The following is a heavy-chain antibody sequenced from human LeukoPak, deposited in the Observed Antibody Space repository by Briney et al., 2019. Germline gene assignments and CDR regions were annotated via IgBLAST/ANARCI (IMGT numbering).Heavy chain of an antibody. J-gene: IGHJ5*02. V-gene: IGHV3-74*01. CDR3: ARDLHTAMVTGNWFDP. D-gene: IGHD5-18*01. CDR1: GFTFSSYW. Sequence: GGSLRLSCAASGFTFSSYWMHWVRQAPGKGLVWVSRINTDGSSTTYADSVKDRITISRDNAKNSLYLQMNSLRAEDTAVYYCARDLHTAMVTGNWFDPWGQGTLVTVSS. CDR2: INTDGSST.